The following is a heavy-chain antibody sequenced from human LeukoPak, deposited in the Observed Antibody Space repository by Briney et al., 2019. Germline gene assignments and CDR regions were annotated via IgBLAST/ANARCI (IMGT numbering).Heavy chain of an antibody. Sequence: SQTLSLTCAVSGGSISSADFYWSWIRQHPGKGLEWTGFIYYSGSAYYNPSLKSRVSISIDTSKNQFSLTLNSVTAADTAVYYCARGSDFFDYWGQGTLVTVSS. J-gene: IGHJ4*02. CDR2: IYYSGSA. V-gene: IGHV4-31*11. CDR1: GGSISSADFY. CDR3: ARGSDFFDY.